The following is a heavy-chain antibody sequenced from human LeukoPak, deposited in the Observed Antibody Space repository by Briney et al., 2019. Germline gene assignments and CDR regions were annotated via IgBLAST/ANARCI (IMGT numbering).Heavy chain of an antibody. CDR3: AKRDSSGWYPCFDY. CDR1: GITFSSYA. D-gene: IGHD6-19*01. V-gene: IGHV3-23*01. Sequence: GGSLRLSCAASGITFSSYAMSWVRQAPGKGLEWVSAISGSGGSTYYADSVKGRFTISRDNSKNTLYLQMNSLRAEDTAVYYCAKRDSSGWYPCFDYWGQGTLVTVSS. J-gene: IGHJ4*02. CDR2: ISGSGGST.